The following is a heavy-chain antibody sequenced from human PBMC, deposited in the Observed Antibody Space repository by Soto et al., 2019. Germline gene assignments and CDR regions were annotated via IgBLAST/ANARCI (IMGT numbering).Heavy chain of an antibody. V-gene: IGHV3-30*18. CDR2: LSYEGSEE. CDR3: VKDRVPGAYGHYYGMDV. D-gene: IGHD4-17*01. Sequence: QVRLVESGGGVVQPGRSLRLSCAASGFNFGVFGMHWVRQAPGKGLEWLSVLSYEGSEEYYADSVRGRFTISRDNSKNTLYLQMNSLRIEDAAVYHCVKDRVPGAYGHYYGMDVWGQGTTVTVSS. CDR1: GFNFGVFG. J-gene: IGHJ6*02.